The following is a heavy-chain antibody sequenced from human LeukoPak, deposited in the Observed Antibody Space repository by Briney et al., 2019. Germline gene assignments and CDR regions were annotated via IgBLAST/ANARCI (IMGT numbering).Heavy chain of an antibody. V-gene: IGHV4-34*01. Sequence: PSETLSLTCAVYGGSFSGYYWSWIRQPPGKGLEWIGEINHSGSTNYNPSLKSRVTISVDTSKNQFSLKLNSVTAADTAVYYCARGKWSSGWYFDYWGQGTLVTVSS. D-gene: IGHD6-19*01. CDR3: ARGKWSSGWYFDY. J-gene: IGHJ4*02. CDR1: GGSFSGYY. CDR2: INHSGST.